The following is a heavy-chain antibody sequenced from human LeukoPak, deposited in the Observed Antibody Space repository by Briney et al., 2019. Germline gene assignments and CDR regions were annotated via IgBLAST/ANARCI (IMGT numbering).Heavy chain of an antibody. J-gene: IGHJ4*02. Sequence: PGGSLRLSCAASGFTFSDYYMSWIRQAPGKGLEWVSYISSSGSTIYYADSVKGRFTISRDNAKNSLYLQMNSLRAEDTAVYYCARDPILSSGYFAFSHYWGQGTLVTVSS. CDR1: GFTFSDYY. CDR3: ARDPILSSGYFAFSHY. D-gene: IGHD3-22*01. CDR2: ISSSGSTI. V-gene: IGHV3-11*01.